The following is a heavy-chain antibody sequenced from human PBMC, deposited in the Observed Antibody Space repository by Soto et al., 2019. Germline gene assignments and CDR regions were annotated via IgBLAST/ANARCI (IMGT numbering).Heavy chain of an antibody. CDR3: ARDRYYDFWSGYYVDY. J-gene: IGHJ4*02. CDR2: IKQDGSEK. CDR1: GFTFSSYW. V-gene: IGHV3-7*01. D-gene: IGHD3-3*01. Sequence: TGGSLRLSCAASGFTFSSYWMSWVRQAPGKGLEWVANIKQDGSEKYYVDSVKGRFTISRDNAKNSLYLQMNSLRAEDTAVYYCARDRYYDFWSGYYVDYWGQGTLVTVSS.